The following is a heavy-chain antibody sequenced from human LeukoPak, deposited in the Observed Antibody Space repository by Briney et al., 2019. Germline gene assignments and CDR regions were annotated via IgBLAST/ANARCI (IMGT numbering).Heavy chain of an antibody. Sequence: ASVKVSCKASGYTFTSYGISWVRQAPGQGLEWMGWISAYNGNTNYAQKHQGRVTMTTDTSTSTAYMELRSLRSDDTAVYYCARVGVYDSSGYYSSDAFDIWGQGTMVTVSS. CDR3: ARVGVYDSSGYYSSDAFDI. D-gene: IGHD3-22*01. CDR2: ISAYNGNT. CDR1: GYTFTSYG. V-gene: IGHV1-18*01. J-gene: IGHJ3*02.